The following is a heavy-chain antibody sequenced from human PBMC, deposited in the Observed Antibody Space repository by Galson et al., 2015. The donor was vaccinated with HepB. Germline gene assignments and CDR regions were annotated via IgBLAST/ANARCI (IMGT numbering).Heavy chain of an antibody. V-gene: IGHV3-23*01. CDR2: IGDTGDAA. Sequence: SLRLSCAPSGFTFRRFAMSWVRQAPGKGLEWVAAIGDTGDAAYYADSVKGRFTISRDNSKNALYLQMYSLRVEDTARYYCAKEMATIGKGCFDSWGQGTLVTVSS. J-gene: IGHJ4*02. CDR1: GFTFRRFA. CDR3: AKEMATIGKGCFDS. D-gene: IGHD5-24*01.